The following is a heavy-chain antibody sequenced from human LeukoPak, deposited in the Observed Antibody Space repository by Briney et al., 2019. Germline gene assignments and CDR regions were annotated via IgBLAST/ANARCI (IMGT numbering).Heavy chain of an antibody. Sequence: GGSLRLSCAASGFTVSSNYMSWVRQAPGKGLEWVSVIYSGGSTYYADSVKGRFTISRDNSKNTLYLQMNSLRAEDTAVYYCARDLQDTAMVTHHYYGMDVWGQGTTVTVSS. V-gene: IGHV3-53*01. CDR1: GFTVSSNY. CDR2: IYSGGST. D-gene: IGHD5-18*01. J-gene: IGHJ6*02. CDR3: ARDLQDTAMVTHHYYGMDV.